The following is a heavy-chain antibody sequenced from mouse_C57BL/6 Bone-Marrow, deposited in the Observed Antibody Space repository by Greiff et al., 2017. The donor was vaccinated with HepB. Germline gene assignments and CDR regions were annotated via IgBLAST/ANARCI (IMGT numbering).Heavy chain of an antibody. CDR2: IDPENGDT. Sequence: EVQLVESGAELVRPGASVKLSCTASGFNIKDDYMHWVKQRPEQGLEWIGWIDPENGDTEYASKFQGKATITADTSSNTAYLQLSSLTSEDTAVYYCTTWGPFAYWGQGTLVTVSA. CDR1: GFNIKDDY. CDR3: TTWGPFAY. V-gene: IGHV14-4*01. J-gene: IGHJ3*01.